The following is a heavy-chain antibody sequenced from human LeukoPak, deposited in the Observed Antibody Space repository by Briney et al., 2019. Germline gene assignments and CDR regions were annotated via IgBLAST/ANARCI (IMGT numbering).Heavy chain of an antibody. Sequence: GGSLRLSCTVSGFTFSTYWMSWARQAPGKGLEWVANIKYDGSEKYYVDSVKGRFTISRDNAKNSLSLQMNSLRAEDSAMYYCTRNKRGYYWGQGTLVTVSS. CDR3: TRNKRGYY. CDR1: GFTFSTYW. V-gene: IGHV3-7*01. D-gene: IGHD1-1*01. CDR2: IKYDGSEK. J-gene: IGHJ4*02.